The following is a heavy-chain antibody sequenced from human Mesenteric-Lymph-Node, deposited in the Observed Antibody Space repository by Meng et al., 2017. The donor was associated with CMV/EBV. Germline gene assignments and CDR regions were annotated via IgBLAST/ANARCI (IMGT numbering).Heavy chain of an antibody. CDR2: IHGDGSST. V-gene: IGHV3-74*01. J-gene: IGHJ4*02. CDR1: GFTFSSYG. CDR3: ARLQTSGYGHFDY. Sequence: GESLKISCAASGFTFSSYGMHWVRQAPGKGLVWVSRIHGDGSSTSYADSVKGRFTISRDNAKNTLYLQMNSLRAEDTAVYYCARLQTSGYGHFDYWGQGTQVTVSS. D-gene: IGHD5-12*01.